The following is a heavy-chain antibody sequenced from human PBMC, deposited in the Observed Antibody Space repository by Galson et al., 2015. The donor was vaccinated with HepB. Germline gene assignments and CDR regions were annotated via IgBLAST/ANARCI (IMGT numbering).Heavy chain of an antibody. CDR3: ARHLNGYNLWADY. Sequence: ETLSLTCSVSGGSISSYYWSWIRQPPGKGLEWIGYIYYSGSTNYNPSLKSRVTISLDTSKNQFSLKLSSVTAADTAVYYCARHLNGYNLWADYWGQGTLVTVSS. CDR2: IYYSGST. CDR1: GGSISSYY. D-gene: IGHD5-24*01. V-gene: IGHV4-59*08. J-gene: IGHJ4*02.